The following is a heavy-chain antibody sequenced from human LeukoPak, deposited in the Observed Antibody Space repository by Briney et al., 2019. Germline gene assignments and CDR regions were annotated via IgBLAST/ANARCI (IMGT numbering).Heavy chain of an antibody. CDR3: ARHGGRSNWFDP. D-gene: IGHD2-15*01. Sequence: GGSLRLSCAASGFTVSSNYMSWVRQAPGKGLEWVSVIYSGGSTYYADSVKGRFTISRDNSKNTLYLQMNSLRAGDTAVYYCARHGGRSNWFDPWGQGTLVTVSS. V-gene: IGHV3-66*04. CDR1: GFTVSSNY. CDR2: IYSGGST. J-gene: IGHJ5*02.